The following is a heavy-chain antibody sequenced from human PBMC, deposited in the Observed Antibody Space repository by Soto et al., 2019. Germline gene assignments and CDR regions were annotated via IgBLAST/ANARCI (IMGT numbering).Heavy chain of an antibody. CDR2: IIPILGIA. CDR1: GGTFSSYT. D-gene: IGHD6-19*01. J-gene: IGHJ4*02. Sequence: SVKVSCKASGGTFSSYTISWVRQAPGQGLEWMGRIIPILGIANYAQKFQGRVTITADKSTSTAYMELSSLRSEDTAVYYCARARIAVAGPFDYWGQGTLVTVS. V-gene: IGHV1-69*02. CDR3: ARARIAVAGPFDY.